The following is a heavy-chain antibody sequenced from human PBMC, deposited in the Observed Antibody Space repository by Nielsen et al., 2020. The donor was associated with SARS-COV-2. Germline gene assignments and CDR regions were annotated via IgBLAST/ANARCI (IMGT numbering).Heavy chain of an antibody. CDR2: ISPDGDIV. Sequence: GESLKISCAASGFTFSNSWMHWVRQAPGKGLVWVSRISPDGDIVNYADSVRGRFTTSRDNAKNIVYLQMNSLRVEDTAVYYCARRNILDYWGQGTLVTVSS. CDR3: ARRNILDY. J-gene: IGHJ4*02. D-gene: IGHD3-9*01. V-gene: IGHV3-74*01. CDR1: GFTFSNSW.